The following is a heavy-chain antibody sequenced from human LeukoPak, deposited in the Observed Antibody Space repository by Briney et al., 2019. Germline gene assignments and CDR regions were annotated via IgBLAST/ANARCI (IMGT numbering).Heavy chain of an antibody. CDR3: ARTDGYHNFRCAFDI. J-gene: IGHJ3*02. CDR2: ISAYNGNT. D-gene: IGHD5-24*01. CDR1: GYTFTSYG. V-gene: IGHV1-18*01. Sequence: GASVKVSCKASGYTFTSYGISWVRQAPGQGLEWMGWISAYNGNTNYAQKLQGRVTMTTDTSTSTAYMELRSLRSDDTAVYYCARTDGYHNFRCAFDIWGLGTMVTVSS.